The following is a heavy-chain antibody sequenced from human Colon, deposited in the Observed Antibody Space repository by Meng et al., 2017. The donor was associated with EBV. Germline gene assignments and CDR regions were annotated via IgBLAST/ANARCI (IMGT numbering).Heavy chain of an antibody. D-gene: IGHD3-10*01. CDR1: GGSIDSDNR. J-gene: IGHJ5*02. CDR2: ISHSGTT. CDR3: ARDYYASGFVFDL. Sequence: GPGLVMPSGPQSLPCAVSGGSIDSDNRWNGVRQTPGKGLECIGEISHSGTTNYNPSLKSRVTISIDKSKNQFSLKLTSVTAADTAVYYCARDYYASGFVFDLWGQGTLVTVSS. V-gene: IGHV4-4*02.